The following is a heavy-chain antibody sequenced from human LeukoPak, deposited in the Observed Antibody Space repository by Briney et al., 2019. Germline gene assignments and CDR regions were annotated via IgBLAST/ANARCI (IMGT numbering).Heavy chain of an antibody. CDR1: GGSFSGYY. CDR3: ARGRACTSTSCYAPNYYYYYGMDV. CDR2: INHSGST. D-gene: IGHD2-2*01. V-gene: IGHV4-34*01. Sequence: SETLSLTCAVYGGSFSGYYWSWIRQPPGKGLEWIGEINHSGSTNYNPSLKSRVTISVDTSKNQFSLKLNSVTAADTGVYYCARGRACTSTSCYAPNYYYYYGMDVWGQGTTVTVSS. J-gene: IGHJ6*02.